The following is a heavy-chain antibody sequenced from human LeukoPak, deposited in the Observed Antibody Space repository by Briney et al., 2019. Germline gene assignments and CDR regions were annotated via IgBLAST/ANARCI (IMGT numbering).Heavy chain of an antibody. J-gene: IGHJ4*02. Sequence: PGGSLRLSCVASGFTFSRYALSWVRQAPGKGLEWVANIKQDGSEKYYADSVKGRFTISRDNSKNTLYLQMNSLRAEDTAVYYCAKGLGAVVPAAMPPNYWGQGTLVTVSS. V-gene: IGHV3-7*01. CDR3: AKGLGAVVPAAMPPNY. CDR1: GFTFSRYA. CDR2: IKQDGSEK. D-gene: IGHD2-2*01.